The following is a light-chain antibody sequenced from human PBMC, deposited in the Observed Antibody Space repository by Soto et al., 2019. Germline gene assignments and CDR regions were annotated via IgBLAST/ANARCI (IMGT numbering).Light chain of an antibody. J-gene: IGLJ2*01. CDR1: SSDVGGYNY. CDR2: DVS. CDR3: SSYTSSSTVV. V-gene: IGLV2-14*01. Sequence: QSVLTQPASVSGSPGQPITISCTGTSSDVGGYNYVSWYQQHPGKAPKLMIYDVSNRPSGVSNRLSGSKSGNTASLTISGLQAEDEADYYCSSYTSSSTVVFGGGTKLTVL.